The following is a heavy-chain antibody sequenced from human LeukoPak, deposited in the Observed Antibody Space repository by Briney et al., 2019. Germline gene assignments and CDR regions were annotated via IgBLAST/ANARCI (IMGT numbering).Heavy chain of an antibody. V-gene: IGHV1-46*01. CDR1: GYTFTSYY. CDR3: ARDPLKGDTREAFDI. CDR2: INPSGGST. Sequence: GASVKVSCKASGYTFTSYYMHWVRQAPGPGLELMGIINPSGGSTSYAQKFQGRVTMTRDTSTSTVYMELSSLRSEDTAVYYCARDPLKGDTREAFDIWGQGTMVTVSS. J-gene: IGHJ3*02.